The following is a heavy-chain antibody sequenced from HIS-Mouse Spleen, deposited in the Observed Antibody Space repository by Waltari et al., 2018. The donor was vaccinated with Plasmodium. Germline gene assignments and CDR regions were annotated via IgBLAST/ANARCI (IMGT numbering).Heavy chain of an antibody. CDR2: IKQDGSEK. D-gene: IGHD6-13*01. CDR3: ASSWYWYFDL. CDR1: GLAFSSYW. V-gene: IGHV3-7*01. Sequence: EVQLVESGGGLVQPGGPLRLSCAASGLAFSSYWMSWVRQAPGKGLEWVANIKQDGSEKYYVDSVKGRFTISRDNAKNSLYLQMNSLRAEDTAVYYCASSWYWYFDLWGRGTLVTVSS. J-gene: IGHJ2*01.